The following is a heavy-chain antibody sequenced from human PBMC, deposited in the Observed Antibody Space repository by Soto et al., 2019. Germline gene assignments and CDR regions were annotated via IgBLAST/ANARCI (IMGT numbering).Heavy chain of an antibody. CDR1: GGSISSGGYY. CDR2: IYYSGST. CDR3: ARDGGYDSRGFDL. V-gene: IGHV4-31*03. J-gene: IGHJ2*01. D-gene: IGHD5-12*01. Sequence: PSETLSLTCTVSGGSISSGGYYWSWIRQHPRKGQEWIGYIYYSGSTYYNPSLKSRVTISVDTSKNQFSLKLSSVTAADTAVYYCARDGGYDSRGFDLWGRGTLVTVSS.